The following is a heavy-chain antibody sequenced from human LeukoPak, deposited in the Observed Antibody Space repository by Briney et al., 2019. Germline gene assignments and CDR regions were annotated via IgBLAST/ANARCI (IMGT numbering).Heavy chain of an antibody. V-gene: IGHV1-8*01. CDR3: ARGRNYYDSSGYPGPMYNWFDP. D-gene: IGHD3-22*01. CDR1: GYTFTSYD. Sequence: GASVKVSCKASGYTFTSYDINWVRQATGQGLEWMGWMNPNSGNTGYAQKFQGRVTMTRNTSISTAYMELSSLRSEDTAVYYCARGRNYYDSSGYPGPMYNWFDPWGQGTLVTVSS. J-gene: IGHJ5*02. CDR2: MNPNSGNT.